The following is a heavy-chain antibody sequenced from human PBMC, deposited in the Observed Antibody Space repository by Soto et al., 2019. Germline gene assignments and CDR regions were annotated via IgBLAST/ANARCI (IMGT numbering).Heavy chain of an antibody. V-gene: IGHV1-8*01. Sequence: ASVKVSCKASGYTFTSYDINWVRQATGQGLEWMGWMNPNSGNTGYAQKFQGRVTMTRNTSISTAYMELSSLRVGDTATYYCVRGTPTPGLDIWGRGTTVTVSS. CDR3: VRGTPTPGLDI. CDR2: MNPNSGNT. CDR1: GYTFTSYD. D-gene: IGHD1-1*01. J-gene: IGHJ6*02.